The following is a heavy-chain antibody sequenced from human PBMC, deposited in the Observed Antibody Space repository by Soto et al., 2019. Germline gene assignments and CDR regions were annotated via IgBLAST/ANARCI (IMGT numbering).Heavy chain of an antibody. CDR1: GGSFSGYY. CDR3: ARGRSLKTIVVVPAHKQYFDY. CDR2: INHSGST. V-gene: IGHV4-34*01. J-gene: IGHJ4*02. Sequence: PSETLSLTCAVYGGSFSGYYWSWIRQPPGKGLEWIGEINHSGSTNYNPSLKSRVTISVDTSKNQFSLKLSSVTAADTAVYYCARGRSLKTIVVVPAHKQYFDYWGQGTLVTVSS. D-gene: IGHD2-2*01.